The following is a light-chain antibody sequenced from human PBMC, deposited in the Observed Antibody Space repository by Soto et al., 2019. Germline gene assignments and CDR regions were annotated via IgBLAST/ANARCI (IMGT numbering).Light chain of an antibody. V-gene: IGLV3-1*01. Sequence: SYELIQPPSVSVSPGQTANITCSGDKLGDKYASWYQQRPGQSPVVVIYQDNKRPSGIPERFSGSNSGNTATLTISGTQAMDEAEYYCQAWDSRTAVFGGGTKLTVL. CDR1: KLGDKY. CDR3: QAWDSRTAV. J-gene: IGLJ2*01. CDR2: QDN.